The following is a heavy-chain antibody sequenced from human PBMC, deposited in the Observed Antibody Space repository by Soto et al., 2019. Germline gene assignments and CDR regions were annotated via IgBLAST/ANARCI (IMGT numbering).Heavy chain of an antibody. V-gene: IGHV3-30*18. Sequence: QVQLVESGGGVVQPGGSLRLSCAASGFSFNNYGMHWVRQAPGKGLEWVAVVSYEGSVQYYTDSVKGRFTISRDNSKNTLYLQMNSLRDDDTAVYHCAKEISPKAGKWYFDLWGRGTLVTVSS. CDR1: GFSFNNYG. CDR3: AKEISPKAGKWYFDL. J-gene: IGHJ2*01. D-gene: IGHD6-19*01. CDR2: VSYEGSVQ.